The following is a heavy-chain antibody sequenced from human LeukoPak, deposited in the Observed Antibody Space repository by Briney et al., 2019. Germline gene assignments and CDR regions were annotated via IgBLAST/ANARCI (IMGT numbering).Heavy chain of an antibody. Sequence: ASVKVSCKASGYTFTGYYMHWVRQAPGQGLEWMGWINPNSGGTNYAQKFQGRVTMTRDTSISTAYMELSRLRSDDTAVYYCARASSWCGWFDPWGQGTLVTVSS. J-gene: IGHJ5*02. V-gene: IGHV1-2*02. CDR2: INPNSGGT. CDR3: ARASSWCGWFDP. D-gene: IGHD6-13*01. CDR1: GYTFTGYY.